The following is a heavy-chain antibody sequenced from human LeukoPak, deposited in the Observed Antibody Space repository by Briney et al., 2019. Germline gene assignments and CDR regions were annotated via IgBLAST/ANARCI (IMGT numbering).Heavy chain of an antibody. CDR1: GFTFSSYA. J-gene: IGHJ4*02. V-gene: IGHV3-23*01. D-gene: IGHD4-17*01. CDR2: ISGSGGST. CDR3: ARGGYGDYEEFDY. Sequence: GGSLRLSCAASGFTFSSYAMSWVRQAPGKGLEWVSAISGSGGSTYYADSVKGRFTISRDNAKNTLCLQMNSLRAEDTAVYYCARGGYGDYEEFDYWGQGTLVTVSS.